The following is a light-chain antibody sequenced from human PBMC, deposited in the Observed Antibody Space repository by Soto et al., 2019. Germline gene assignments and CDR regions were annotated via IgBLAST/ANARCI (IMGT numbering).Light chain of an antibody. V-gene: IGLV2-11*01. CDR3: CSYAGNSLV. CDR1: SSDVGGYNY. Sequence: QTVVTQPRSVSGSPGQSVTISCTGTSSDVGGYNYVSWYQQHPGKAPTLMIYDVTKRPSGVPDRFSGSKSGNTASLTISGLQSEDDADYYCCSYAGNSLVFGGGTKLTV. J-gene: IGLJ2*01. CDR2: DVT.